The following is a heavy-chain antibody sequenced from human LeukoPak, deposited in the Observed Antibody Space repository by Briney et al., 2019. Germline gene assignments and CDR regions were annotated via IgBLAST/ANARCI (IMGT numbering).Heavy chain of an antibody. Sequence: PGGSLRLSCAVSGFIFSRYAMNWVRQAPGKGLEWVAYIGSSSPTTIYYADSVKGRFTISRDTSKNTLNLQMNSLRAEDTAVYYRANRGFWGRGTLVTVSS. J-gene: IGHJ4*02. CDR3: ANRGF. CDR1: GFIFSRYA. CDR2: IGSSSPTTI. V-gene: IGHV3-48*01.